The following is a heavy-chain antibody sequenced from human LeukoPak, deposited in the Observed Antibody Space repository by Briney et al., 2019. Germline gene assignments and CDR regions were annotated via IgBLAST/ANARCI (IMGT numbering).Heavy chain of an antibody. J-gene: IGHJ6*03. D-gene: IGHD5-18*01. CDR1: GFTFSSYA. CDR3: AKGYSYGYVSDYYYYYMNV. V-gene: IGHV3-23*01. CDR2: ISGSGGST. Sequence: PGGSLRLSXAASGFTFSSYAMSWVRQAPGKGVEWVSDISGSGGSTYYADSVKGRFTISRDNSKNTLYLQMNSLRAEDTAVYYCAKGYSYGYVSDYYYYYMNVWGKGTTVTVSS.